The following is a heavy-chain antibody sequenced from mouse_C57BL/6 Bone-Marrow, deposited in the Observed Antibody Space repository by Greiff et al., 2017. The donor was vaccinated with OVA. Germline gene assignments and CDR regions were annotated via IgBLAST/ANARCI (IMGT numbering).Heavy chain of an antibody. CDR2: ISNGGGST. J-gene: IGHJ3*01. Sequence: EVQLVESGGGLVQPGGSLKLSCAASGFTFSDYYMYWVRQTPEKRLEWVAYISNGGGSTYYPDTVKGRFTISRDNAKNTLYLQMSRLKSEDTAMYYCARHRDDGYLAWFAYWGQGTLVTVSA. CDR3: ARHRDDGYLAWFAY. CDR1: GFTFSDYY. D-gene: IGHD2-3*01. V-gene: IGHV5-12*01.